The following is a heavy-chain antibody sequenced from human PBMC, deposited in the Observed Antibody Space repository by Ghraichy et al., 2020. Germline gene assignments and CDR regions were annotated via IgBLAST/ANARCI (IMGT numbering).Heavy chain of an antibody. D-gene: IGHD1-26*01. CDR3: ARQGSPHGNYYYYYGMDV. V-gene: IGHV4-59*08. CDR1: GGSISSYY. CDR2: IYYSGST. J-gene: IGHJ6*02. Sequence: LETLSLTCTVSGGSISSYYWSWIRQPPGKGLEWIGYIYYSGSTNYNPSLKSRVTISVDTSKNQFSLKLSSVTAADTAVYYCARQGSPHGNYYYYYGMDVWGQGTTVTVSS.